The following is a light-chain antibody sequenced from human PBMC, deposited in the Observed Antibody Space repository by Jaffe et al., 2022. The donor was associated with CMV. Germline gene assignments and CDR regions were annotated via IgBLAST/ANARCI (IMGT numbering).Light chain of an antibody. J-gene: IGLJ3*02. CDR3: YFRDNSGNHRV. Sequence: SSELTQDPTVSVALGQTVRITCQGDSLRTYHASWYQQKPGQAPVLVIYGKKYRPSGIPDRFSGSSSGNTASLTITEAQAEDEADYSCYFRDNSGNHRVFGGGTRLTVL. V-gene: IGLV3-19*01. CDR2: GKK. CDR1: SLRTYH.